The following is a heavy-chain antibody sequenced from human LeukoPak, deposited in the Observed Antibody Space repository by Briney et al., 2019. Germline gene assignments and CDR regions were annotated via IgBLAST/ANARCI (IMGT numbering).Heavy chain of an antibody. CDR3: AREGLTGDFFDY. D-gene: IGHD7-27*01. V-gene: IGHV3-30*01. Sequence: PGGSMRLSWPAHGFAFRSYSMHWVRQALVRVIELVADISYDGSNKYYADYVKGRFTISRDNSKNTLYLQMNSLRAEDTAVYYWAREGLTGDFFDYWGQGTLVTISS. J-gene: IGHJ4*02. CDR1: GFAFRSYS. CDR2: ISYDGSNK.